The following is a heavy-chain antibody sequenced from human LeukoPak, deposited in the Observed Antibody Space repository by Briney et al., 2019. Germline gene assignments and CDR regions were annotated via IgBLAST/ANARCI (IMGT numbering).Heavy chain of an antibody. CDR1: GFTFSNYA. D-gene: IGHD5-18*01. J-gene: IGHJ3*02. CDR3: ATRGSVDTATYACDI. Sequence: GRSLRLSCAASGFTFSNYAMSWVRQAPGKGLEWVSTMSGSSSGGRTYYADSVKGRFTISRDNSKNTLYLQMNSLRAEDTAVYYCATRGSVDTATYACDIWGQGTIVTVSS. V-gene: IGHV3-23*01. CDR2: MSGSSSGGRT.